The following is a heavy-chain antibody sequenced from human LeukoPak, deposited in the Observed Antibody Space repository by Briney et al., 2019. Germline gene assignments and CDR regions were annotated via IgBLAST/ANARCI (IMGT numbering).Heavy chain of an antibody. Sequence: GGSLRLSCAASGFTFSSYGMSWVRQAPGKGLEWVSAISGSGGSTYYADSVKGRFTISRDNSKNTLYLQMNSLRAEDTAVYYCAKNDYYGSGPHDAFDIWGQGTMVTVSS. CDR1: GFTFSSYG. CDR3: AKNDYYGSGPHDAFDI. D-gene: IGHD3-10*01. CDR2: ISGSGGST. V-gene: IGHV3-23*01. J-gene: IGHJ3*02.